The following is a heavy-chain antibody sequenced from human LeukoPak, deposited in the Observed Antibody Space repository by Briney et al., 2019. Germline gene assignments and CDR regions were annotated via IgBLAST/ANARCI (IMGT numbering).Heavy chain of an antibody. V-gene: IGHV4-34*01. CDR3: ARDGLRRRVMIAFGGGGQFDY. D-gene: IGHD3-16*01. J-gene: IGHJ4*02. CDR1: GETFTGYY. Sequence: SETLSLTCAVYGETFTGYYWNWIRQTPGKGLEWIGEINHTGITNYNPSLKSRVTMSVEASKNQFSLNLSSVTAADTAVYYCARDGLRRRVMIAFGGGGQFDYWGQGTLVIVSS. CDR2: INHTGIT.